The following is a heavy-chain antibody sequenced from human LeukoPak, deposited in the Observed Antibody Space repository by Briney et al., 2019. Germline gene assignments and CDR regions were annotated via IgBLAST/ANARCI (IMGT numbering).Heavy chain of an antibody. J-gene: IGHJ4*02. Sequence: GGSLRLSCAASGFNFNNYYMGWVRQAPGKGLEWVANIKQDGSEKYYVDSVKGRFTISRDNSKNSLYLQMHSLRAEDTAVYYCARPPSNWGQGTLVTVSS. CDR1: GFNFNNYY. V-gene: IGHV3-7*01. CDR2: IKQDGSEK. CDR3: ARPPSN.